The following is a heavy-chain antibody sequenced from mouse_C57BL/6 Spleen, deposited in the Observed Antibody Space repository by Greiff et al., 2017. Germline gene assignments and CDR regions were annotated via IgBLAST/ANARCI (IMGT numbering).Heavy chain of an antibody. CDR2: ISSGGSYT. CDR3: ARHSPNCYGSSYAMDY. V-gene: IGHV5-6*01. Sequence: EVQGVESGGDLVKPGGSLKLSCAASGFTFSSYGMSWVRQTPDKRLEWVATISSGGSYTYYPDSVKGRFTISRDNAKNTLYLQMSSLKSEDTAMYYSARHSPNCYGSSYAMDYWGQGTSVTVSS. D-gene: IGHD1-1*01. J-gene: IGHJ4*01. CDR1: GFTFSSYG.